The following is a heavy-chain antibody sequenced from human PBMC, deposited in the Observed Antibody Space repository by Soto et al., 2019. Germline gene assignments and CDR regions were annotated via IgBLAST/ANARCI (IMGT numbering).Heavy chain of an antibody. V-gene: IGHV4-31*03. CDR2: IYDSVNT. D-gene: IGHD3-9*01. J-gene: IGHJ4*02. Sequence: SETLSLTCTVSGDSLSSGGHYWSWIRQHPGKGLEWIGHIYDSVNTYYSPSLRSRVTISADMSKNQFSLNLRSVTAADTAVYYCARVDHRGYFAILTDYWGQGTPVTVSS. CDR1: GDSLSSGGHY. CDR3: ARVDHRGYFAILTDY.